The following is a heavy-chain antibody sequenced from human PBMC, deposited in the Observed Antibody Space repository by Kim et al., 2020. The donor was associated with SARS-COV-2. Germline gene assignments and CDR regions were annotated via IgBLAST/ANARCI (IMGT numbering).Heavy chain of an antibody. D-gene: IGHD3-3*01. Sequence: DKSYVDPVKGRFATSRDNARNSLYLQMNSLRVEDTAVYYCVRGHYTHNGGWGQGTLVTVSS. V-gene: IGHV3-7*01. CDR3: VRGHYTHNGG. J-gene: IGHJ4*02. CDR2: DK.